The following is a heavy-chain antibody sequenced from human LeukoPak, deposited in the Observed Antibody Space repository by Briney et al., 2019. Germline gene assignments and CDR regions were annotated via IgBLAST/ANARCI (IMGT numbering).Heavy chain of an antibody. V-gene: IGHV3-9*01. CDR2: ISWNSGST. CDR3: VKGSTYYYDSRGYPGDY. J-gene: IGHJ4*02. Sequence: GRSLRLSCVASGFTFDDYAIHWVRQAPGKGLEWVSGISWNSGSTGYADSVKGRFTISRDNAKNSLYLQMNSLRADDTALYYCVKGSTYYYDSRGYPGDYWGQGTLVTVSS. D-gene: IGHD3-22*01. CDR1: GFTFDDYA.